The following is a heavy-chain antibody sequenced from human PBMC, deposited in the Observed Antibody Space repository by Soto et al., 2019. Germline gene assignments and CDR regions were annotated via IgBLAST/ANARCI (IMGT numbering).Heavy chain of an antibody. CDR1: GFTFSSYA. Sequence: QVQLVESGGGVVQPGRSLRLSCAASGFTFSSYAMHWVRQAPGKGLEWVAVISYDGSNKYYADSVKGRFTISRDNSRTTMYLKMNSLRAEDTAVYYCEGVFITMVRGPPPAWGQGTLVTVSS. V-gene: IGHV3-30-3*01. CDR3: EGVFITMVRGPPPA. CDR2: ISYDGSNK. J-gene: IGHJ5*02. D-gene: IGHD3-10*01.